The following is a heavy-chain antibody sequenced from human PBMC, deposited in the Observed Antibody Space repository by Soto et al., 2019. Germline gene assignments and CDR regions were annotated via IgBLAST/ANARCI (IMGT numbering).Heavy chain of an antibody. CDR2: ISGSGIST. Sequence: EVQLLESGGGLVQPGGSLRLSCAASGFTFSSYAMSWVRQAPGKGLEWVSTISGSGISTYYADSVKGRFTISRDNSKNTLYLQMNSRRAEDTAVYYCAKDTGLGGTGSLCFDYWGQGTLVTVSS. D-gene: IGHD1-1*01. CDR3: AKDTGLGGTGSLCFDY. V-gene: IGHV3-23*01. CDR1: GFTFSSYA. J-gene: IGHJ4*02.